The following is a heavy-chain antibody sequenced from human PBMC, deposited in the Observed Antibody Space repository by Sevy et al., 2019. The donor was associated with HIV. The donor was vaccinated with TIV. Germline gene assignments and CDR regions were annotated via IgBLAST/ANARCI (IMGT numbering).Heavy chain of an antibody. V-gene: IGHV1-58*01. J-gene: IGHJ3*02. D-gene: IGHD3-16*01. CDR1: GFTFSNSA. CDR3: AAEDMTGFGGPLRVFAM. Sequence: ASVKVSCKASGFTFSNSAVQWVRQTRGPRLEWIGWIVVGSDNTNYAQKFQERDTISRDMSTRTAYMELSSLRSEDTAVYYCAAEDMTGFGGPLRVFAMWGQGTMVTISS. CDR2: IVVGSDNT.